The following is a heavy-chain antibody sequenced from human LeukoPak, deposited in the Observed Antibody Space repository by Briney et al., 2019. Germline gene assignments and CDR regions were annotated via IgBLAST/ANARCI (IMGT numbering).Heavy chain of an antibody. J-gene: IGHJ5*02. CDR3: ARDTVRGTNWFDP. CDR1: GYTFTGYY. V-gene: IGHV1-2*06. CDR2: INPNSGGT. Sequence: GASVKVSCKASGYTFTGYYMHWVRQAPGQGLEWMGRINPNSGGTNYAQKLQGRVTMTTDTSTSTAYMELRSLRSDDTAVYYCARDTVRGTNWFDPWGQGTLVTVSS. D-gene: IGHD4-11*01.